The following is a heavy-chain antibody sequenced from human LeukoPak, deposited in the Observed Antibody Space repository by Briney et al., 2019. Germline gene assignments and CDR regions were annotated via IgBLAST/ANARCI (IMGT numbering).Heavy chain of an antibody. CDR3: ARGSYVQQCQDLFDY. J-gene: IGHJ4*02. V-gene: IGHV3-21*01. D-gene: IGHD6-13*01. CDR1: GFTFSRYS. CDR2: INIDSSYI. Sequence: GGSLRLSCAASGFTFSRYSMNWVRQAPGKGLEWVSSINIDSSYIYYADSVKGRFTISRDNAKNSLYLQMNSLRAEDTAVYYCARGSYVQQCQDLFDYWGQGTLVTVSS.